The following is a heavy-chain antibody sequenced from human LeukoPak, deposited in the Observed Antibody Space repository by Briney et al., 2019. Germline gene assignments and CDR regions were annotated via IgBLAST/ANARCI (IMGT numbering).Heavy chain of an antibody. Sequence: GGSLRLSCAASGFTFSSYGMHWVRQAPGKGLEWVAVIWYDGSNKYYADSVKGRFTISRDNSKNPLYLQMNRLRAEDTAVYYCARSRLVVVPAANWFDPWGQGTLVTVSS. CDR2: IWYDGSNK. CDR3: ARSRLVVVPAANWFDP. J-gene: IGHJ5*02. D-gene: IGHD2-2*01. V-gene: IGHV3-33*01. CDR1: GFTFSSYG.